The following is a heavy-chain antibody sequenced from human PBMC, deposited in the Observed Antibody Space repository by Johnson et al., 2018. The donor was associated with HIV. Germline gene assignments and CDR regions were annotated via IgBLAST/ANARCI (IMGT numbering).Heavy chain of an antibody. J-gene: IGHJ3*02. D-gene: IGHD3-22*01. V-gene: IGHV3-23*04. CDR3: AKDRGYYYDTGGAFDI. CDR2: ISGSGGST. Sequence: VQLVESGGGVVQPGRSLRLSCAASGFTFSSYAMSWVRQAPGKGLEWVSAISGSGGSTYYADSVKGRFTISRDNSKNTLYLQMNSLRAEDTAVYYCAKDRGYYYDTGGAFDIWGQGTMVTVSS. CDR1: GFTFSSYA.